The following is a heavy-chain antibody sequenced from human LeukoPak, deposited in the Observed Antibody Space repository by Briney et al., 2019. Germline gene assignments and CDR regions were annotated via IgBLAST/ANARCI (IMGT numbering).Heavy chain of an antibody. Sequence: PSETLSLTCTVSGGSISSGSYYWSWIRQPAGKGLEWIGRIYTSGSTNYNPSLKSRVTISVDTSKNQFSLKLSSVTAADTAVYYRARAEGSSPFDYWGQGTLVTVSS. CDR1: GGSISSGSYY. J-gene: IGHJ4*02. CDR2: IYTSGST. D-gene: IGHD1-26*01. V-gene: IGHV4-61*02. CDR3: ARAEGSSPFDY.